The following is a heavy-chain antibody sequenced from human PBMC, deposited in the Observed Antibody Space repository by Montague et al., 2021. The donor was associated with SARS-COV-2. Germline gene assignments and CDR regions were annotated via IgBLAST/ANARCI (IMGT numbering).Heavy chain of an antibody. D-gene: IGHD3-10*01. V-gene: IGHV4-59*01. CDR3: AREVSGSYYNGWFDP. CDR1: GGSISSYY. Sequence: SETLSLTCTVSGGSISSYYWSWIRQPPGKGLEWIGYIYYSGSTXXXPSXXXRVTISVDTSKNQFSLKLSPVTAADTAVYYCAREVSGSYYNGWFDPWGQGTLVTVSP. CDR2: IYYSGST. J-gene: IGHJ5*02.